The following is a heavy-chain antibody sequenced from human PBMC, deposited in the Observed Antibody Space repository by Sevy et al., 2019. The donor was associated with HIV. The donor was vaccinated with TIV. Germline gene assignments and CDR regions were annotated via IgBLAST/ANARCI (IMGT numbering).Heavy chain of an antibody. CDR1: GGSFSGYY. CDR2: INHSGST. J-gene: IGHJ4*02. CDR3: ARRWRGNSWRGTIDY. Sequence: SETLSLTCAVYGGSFSGYYWSWIRQPPGKGLEWIGEINHSGSTNYNPSLKSRVTISVDTSKNQFSLKLSSVTAADTAVYYCARRWRGNSWRGTIDYWGQGTLVTVSS. D-gene: IGHD6-13*01. V-gene: IGHV4-34*01.